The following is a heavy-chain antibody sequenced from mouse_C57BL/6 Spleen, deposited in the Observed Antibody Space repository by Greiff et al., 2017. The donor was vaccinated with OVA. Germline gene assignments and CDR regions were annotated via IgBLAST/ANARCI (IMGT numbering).Heavy chain of an antibody. CDR2: IWSGGST. D-gene: IGHD1-1*02. Sequence: QVQLQQSGPGLVQPSPCLSITCTASGFSFTSYGVHWVRQSPGQGLEWLGVIWSGGSTDSNAAFISSLSLSKDNSKSQVFFKMNSLQADDTAKYYCDRNYGRGARDDWGQGTSVTVSS. V-gene: IGHV2-2*01. CDR1: GFSFTSYG. CDR3: DRNYGRGARDD. J-gene: IGHJ4*01.